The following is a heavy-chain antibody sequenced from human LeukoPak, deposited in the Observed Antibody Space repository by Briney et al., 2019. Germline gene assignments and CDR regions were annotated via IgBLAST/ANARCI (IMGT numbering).Heavy chain of an antibody. CDR1: GYTFTGYY. D-gene: IGHD3-22*01. V-gene: IGHV1-2*02. Sequence: ASVKVSCKASGYTFTGYYMHWVRQAPGQGLEWMGWINPNSGGTNYAQKFQGRVTMTRDTSISTAYMELSRLRSDDTAVYYCARDLTMIVVVTGNWGQGTLVTVSS. CDR3: ARDLTMIVVVTGN. CDR2: INPNSGGT. J-gene: IGHJ4*02.